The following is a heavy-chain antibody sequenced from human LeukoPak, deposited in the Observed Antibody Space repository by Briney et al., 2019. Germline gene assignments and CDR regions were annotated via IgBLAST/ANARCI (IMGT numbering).Heavy chain of an antibody. V-gene: IGHV4-4*07. Sequence: SETLSLTCTVSGDSISSYYWSWIRQPAGKGLEWIGRMYVSGSTNYNPSLKSRVTMSVDTSKNQFSLKMTSVTAADTAFYYCARDMVRGVKAYLSWFDPWCQGILVTVST. D-gene: IGHD3-10*01. CDR2: MYVSGST. CDR3: ARDMVRGVKAYLSWFDP. J-gene: IGHJ5*02. CDR1: GDSISSYY.